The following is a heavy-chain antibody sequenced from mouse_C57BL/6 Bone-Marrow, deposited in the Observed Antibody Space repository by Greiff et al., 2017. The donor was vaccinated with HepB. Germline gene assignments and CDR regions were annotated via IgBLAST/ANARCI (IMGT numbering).Heavy chain of an antibody. Sequence: VHVKQSGAELVRPGASVKLSCTASGFNIKDDYMHWVKQRPEQGLEWIGWIDPENGDTEYASKFQGKATITADTSSNTAYLQLSSLTSEDTAVYYCTTWDGKAWFAYWGQGTLVTVSA. CDR1: GFNIKDDY. D-gene: IGHD2-1*01. J-gene: IGHJ3*01. CDR3: TTWDGKAWFAY. CDR2: IDPENGDT. V-gene: IGHV14-4*01.